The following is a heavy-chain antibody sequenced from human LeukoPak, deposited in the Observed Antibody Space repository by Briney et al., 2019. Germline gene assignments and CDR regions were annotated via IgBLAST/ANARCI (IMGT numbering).Heavy chain of an antibody. V-gene: IGHV4-61*01. J-gene: IGHJ4*02. Sequence: SETLSLTCTVSGGSISSSSDYWSWIRQPPGKGLEWIGYIYYSGSTNYNPSLKSRVTISVDTSKNQFSLKLSSVTAADTAVYYCARGQQWLGLFDYWGQGTLVTVSS. CDR2: IYYSGST. CDR1: GGSISSSSDY. CDR3: ARGQQWLGLFDY. D-gene: IGHD6-19*01.